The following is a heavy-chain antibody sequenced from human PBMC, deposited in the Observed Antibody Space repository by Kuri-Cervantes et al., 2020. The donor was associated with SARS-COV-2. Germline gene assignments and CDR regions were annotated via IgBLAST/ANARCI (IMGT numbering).Heavy chain of an antibody. Sequence: GESLKISCTASGFTISSYTLTWVRQAPGKGLEWVSYISSSGSAIYYADSVKGRFTISRDNAKNSLYLQMNSLRDEDTAVYYCARESRDAYNLGSFDLWGRGTLVTVSS. D-gene: IGHD5-24*01. CDR2: ISSSGSAI. V-gene: IGHV3-48*02. CDR1: GFTISSYT. J-gene: IGHJ2*01. CDR3: ARESRDAYNLGSFDL.